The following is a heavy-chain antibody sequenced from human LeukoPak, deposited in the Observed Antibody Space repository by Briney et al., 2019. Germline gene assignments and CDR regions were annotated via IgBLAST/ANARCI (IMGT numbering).Heavy chain of an antibody. CDR1: GGSISSGSYY. D-gene: IGHD2-15*01. J-gene: IGHJ3*02. V-gene: IGHV4-61*02. Sequence: SETLSLTCTVSGGSISSGSYYWSWIRQPAGKGLEWIGRIYTSGSTNYNPSLKSRVTISVDTSKNQFSLKLSSVTAADTAVYYCARDRRFRAAPRGNDAFDIWGQGTMVTVSS. CDR2: IYTSGST. CDR3: ARDRRFRAAPRGNDAFDI.